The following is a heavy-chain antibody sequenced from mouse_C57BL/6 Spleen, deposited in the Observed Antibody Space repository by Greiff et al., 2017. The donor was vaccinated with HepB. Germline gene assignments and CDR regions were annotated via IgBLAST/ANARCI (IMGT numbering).Heavy chain of an antibody. Sequence: VQLQQSGPELVKPGASVKISCKASGYAFSSSWMNWVKQRPGKGLEWIGRIYPGDGDTNYNGKFKGKATLTADKSSSTAYMQLSSLTSEDSAVYFCARGVCYDIYCAMDYWGQGTSVTVSS. D-gene: IGHD2-4*01. CDR2: IYPGDGDT. V-gene: IGHV1-82*01. J-gene: IGHJ4*01. CDR1: GYAFSSSW. CDR3: ARGVCYDIYCAMDY.